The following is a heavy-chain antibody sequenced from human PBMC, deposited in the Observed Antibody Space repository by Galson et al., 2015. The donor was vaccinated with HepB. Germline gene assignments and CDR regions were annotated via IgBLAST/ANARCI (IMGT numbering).Heavy chain of an antibody. CDR2: INSSDDTT. Sequence: SLRLSCAASGFTFSSYEMNWVRQAPGKGLEWLSYINSSDDTTYYADSVKGRFTISRDNSKSSLYLQMSSLRAEDTAVYYCARALGSDSSGYRAFDIWGQGTMVTVSS. D-gene: IGHD3-22*01. J-gene: IGHJ3*02. V-gene: IGHV3-48*03. CDR3: ARALGSDSSGYRAFDI. CDR1: GFTFSSYE.